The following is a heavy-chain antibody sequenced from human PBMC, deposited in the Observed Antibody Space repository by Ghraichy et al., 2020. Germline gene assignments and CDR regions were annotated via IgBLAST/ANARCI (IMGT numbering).Heavy chain of an antibody. CDR2: IHYRGTA. CDR3: ARAYFDSSGYRSGGEVELDS. J-gene: IGHJ4*02. Sequence: SETLSLTCTASGDSIVSSYWSWIRQPPGKGLEWIGYIHYRGTAYYNSSLKSRVTMSVDMSKNQFSLNLNSVTAADTAVYYCARAYFDSSGYRSGGEVELDSWGQGTLVTVSS. D-gene: IGHD3-22*01. CDR1: GDSIVSSY. V-gene: IGHV4-59*01.